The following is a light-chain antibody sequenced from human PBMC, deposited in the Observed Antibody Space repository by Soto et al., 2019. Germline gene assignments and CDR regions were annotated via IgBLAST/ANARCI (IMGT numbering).Light chain of an antibody. CDR3: AAWDDSLSGPV. V-gene: IGLV1-47*01. CDR2: RNN. CDR1: SSNIGSNY. J-gene: IGLJ7*01. Sequence: QSVLTQPPSASGTPGQRVTISCSGSSSNIGSNYVYWYQQLPGTVPKLLIYRNNQRPSGVPDRFSGSKSGTSASLAISGLRSEDVADYYCAAWDDSLSGPVFGGGTQLTVL.